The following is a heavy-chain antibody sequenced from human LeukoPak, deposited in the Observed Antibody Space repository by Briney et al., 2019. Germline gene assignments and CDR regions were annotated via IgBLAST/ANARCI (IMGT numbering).Heavy chain of an antibody. Sequence: GGSLRLSCAASGFTFDDYGMGWVRQAPGKGLEWVSGIIWNGGSTGYADSVKGRLTISRDNAKNSLYLQMNSLRAEDTALYYCARGYCSSPTCRPFVYWGQGTLVTVSS. CDR1: GFTFDDYG. J-gene: IGHJ4*02. CDR3: ARGYCSSPTCRPFVY. V-gene: IGHV3-20*04. D-gene: IGHD2-2*01. CDR2: IIWNGGST.